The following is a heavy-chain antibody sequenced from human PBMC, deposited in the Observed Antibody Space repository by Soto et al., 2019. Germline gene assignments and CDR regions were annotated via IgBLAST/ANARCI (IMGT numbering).Heavy chain of an antibody. J-gene: IGHJ4*02. CDR1: GESISSSAYY. CDR2: IDDSGRT. CDR3: ARQRTTVVTEAYFDD. D-gene: IGHD2-21*02. Sequence: SETLSLTCIVSGESISSSAYYWGWIRQPPGKGLEGIGSIDDSGRTYYNPSFKSRVTISIDTSKNQFSLKISTVTATDTAVYSRARQRTTVVTEAYFDDWGQGALV. V-gene: IGHV4-39*01.